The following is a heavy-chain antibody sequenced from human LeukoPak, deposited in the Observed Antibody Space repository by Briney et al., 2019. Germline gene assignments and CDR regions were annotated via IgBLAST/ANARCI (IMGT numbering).Heavy chain of an antibody. J-gene: IGHJ4*02. D-gene: IGHD1-1*01. Sequence: GESLKISCKGYGYSFTRNWIGWVRRMPGKGLEWMGIIYPADSDTRYSPSLQGQVTISADNSISTAFLQWNSLKASDTATYYCTRPGTTGTTIWGQGTLVIVSS. CDR1: GYSFTRNW. CDR2: IYPADSDT. V-gene: IGHV5-51*01. CDR3: TRPGTTGTTI.